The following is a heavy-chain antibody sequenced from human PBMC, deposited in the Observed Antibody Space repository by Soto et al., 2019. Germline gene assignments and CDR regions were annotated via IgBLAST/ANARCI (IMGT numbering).Heavy chain of an antibody. V-gene: IGHV6-1*01. D-gene: IGHD1-26*01. CDR1: GDSVSNNGAT. Sequence: SQTLSLTCAICGDSVSNNGATWNWIRQSPSRGLEWLGRAYYRSRWQYDYATSVRSRITIIPDTSKNQFSLQLTSVTPEDTAVYYCARDPPDFNSGFDSWGQGSPVTVSS. J-gene: IGHJ4*02. CDR2: AYYRSRWQY. CDR3: ARDPPDFNSGFDS.